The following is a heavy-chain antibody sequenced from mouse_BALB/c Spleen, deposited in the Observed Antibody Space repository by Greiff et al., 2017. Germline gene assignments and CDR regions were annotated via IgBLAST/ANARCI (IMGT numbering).Heavy chain of an antibody. Sequence: DVKLVESGGGLVKPGGSLKLSCAASGFAFSSYDMSWVRQTPEKRLEWVAYISSGGGSTYYPDTMERRFIISRDNTKKTLYLQMSSLRSEDTALYYCARRGDPGYFDVWGAGTTVTVSS. CDR2: ISSGGGST. CDR1: GFAFSSYD. V-gene: IGHV5-12-1*01. J-gene: IGHJ1*01. CDR3: ARRGDPGYFDV.